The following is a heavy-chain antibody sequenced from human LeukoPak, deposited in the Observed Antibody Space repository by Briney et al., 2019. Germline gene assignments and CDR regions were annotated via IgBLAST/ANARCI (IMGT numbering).Heavy chain of an antibody. CDR2: INHSGST. D-gene: IGHD1-26*01. V-gene: IGHV4-34*01. CDR3: ARDLGSWFDP. J-gene: IGHJ5*02. CDR1: GGSFSGYY. Sequence: PSETLSLTCAVYGGSFSGYYWSWIRQPPGKGLEWIGEINHSGSTNYNPSLKSRVTISVDTSKNQFSLKLSSVTAADTAVYYCARDLGSWFDPWGQGTLVTVSS.